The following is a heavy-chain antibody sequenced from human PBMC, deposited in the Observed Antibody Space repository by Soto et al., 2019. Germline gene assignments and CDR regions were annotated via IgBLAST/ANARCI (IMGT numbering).Heavy chain of an antibody. J-gene: IGHJ3*02. CDR1: GGFVSSGSYY. CDR2: MSHSGGT. Sequence: QVQLQQWGAGLLKPSETLSLTCAVYGGFVSSGSYYWSWIRQPPGKGLEWIGEMSHSGGTHFNPSLQRRVTISGATFQNQFSLKMSSGAGADPALYYCARVERGTATTVVDAFDIWGPGTMVTVSS. CDR3: ARVERGTATTVVDAFDI. V-gene: IGHV4-34*01. D-gene: IGHD1-1*01.